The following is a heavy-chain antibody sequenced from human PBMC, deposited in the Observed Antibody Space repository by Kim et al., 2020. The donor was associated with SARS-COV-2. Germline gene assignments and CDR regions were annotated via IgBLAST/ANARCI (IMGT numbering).Heavy chain of an antibody. J-gene: IGHJ4*02. CDR1: GFTFSSYA. V-gene: IGHV3-30*04. D-gene: IGHD1-26*01. CDR3: ARYSGSLKAFDY. CDR2: ISYDGSNK. Sequence: GGSLRLSCAASGFTFSSYAMHWVRQAPGKGLEWVAVISYDGSNKYYADSVKGRFTISRDNSKNTLYLQMNSLRAEDTAVYYCARYSGSLKAFDYWGQGTLVTVSS.